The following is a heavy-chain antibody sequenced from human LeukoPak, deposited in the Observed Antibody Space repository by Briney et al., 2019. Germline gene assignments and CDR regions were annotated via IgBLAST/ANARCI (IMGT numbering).Heavy chain of an antibody. D-gene: IGHD5-12*01. CDR1: GGTFSSYA. J-gene: IGHJ4*02. CDR3: ARDSGYDTNFDY. CDR2: IIPILGIA. V-gene: IGHV1-69*04. Sequence: GASVRVSCKASGGTFSSYAISWVRQAPGQGLEWMGRIIPILGIANYAQKFQGRVTITADKSTSTAYMELSSLRSEDTAVYYCARDSGYDTNFDYWGQGTLVTVSS.